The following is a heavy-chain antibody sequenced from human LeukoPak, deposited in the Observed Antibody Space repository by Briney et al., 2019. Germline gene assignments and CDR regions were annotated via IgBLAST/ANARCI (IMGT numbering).Heavy chain of an antibody. V-gene: IGHV4-4*07. Sequence: SETLSLTRTVSGVSISSYYWSWIRQPAGKGLEWIGRIYSSGSIKYNPSLKSRVTMSVDTSKNQFSLKLTSVTAADTAVYYCARAPVIMVRGVVMPNNKGEIAYYFDFWGQGTLVTVSS. CDR2: IYSSGSI. D-gene: IGHD3-10*01. J-gene: IGHJ4*02. CDR1: GVSISSYY. CDR3: ARAPVIMVRGVVMPNNKGEIAYYFDF.